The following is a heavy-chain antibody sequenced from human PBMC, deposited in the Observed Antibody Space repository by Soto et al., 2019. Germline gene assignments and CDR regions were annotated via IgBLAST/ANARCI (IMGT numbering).Heavy chain of an antibody. Sequence: SVKVSFKASGGTFSSYAISWVRQAPGQGLEWMGGIIPILGTANYAQKFQGRVTITADKSTSTAYMELSSLRSEDTAVYYCAREGHDSSGYYPLVGMDVWGQGTTVTVSS. V-gene: IGHV1-69*10. CDR1: GGTFSSYA. J-gene: IGHJ6*02. D-gene: IGHD3-22*01. CDR2: IIPILGTA. CDR3: AREGHDSSGYYPLVGMDV.